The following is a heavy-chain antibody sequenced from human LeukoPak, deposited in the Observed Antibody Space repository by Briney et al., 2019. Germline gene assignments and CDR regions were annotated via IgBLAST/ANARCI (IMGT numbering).Heavy chain of an antibody. CDR3: AKKGGIRPQGVVVDY. CDR2: ITGSGGST. J-gene: IGHJ4*02. V-gene: IGHV3-23*01. Sequence: PGGSLRLSCAASGFTFSSYAMSWVRQAPGKGLEWVSGITGSGGSTYYADSVKGRFTISRDNSKNTLYLQMNSLRAEDTAVYYCAKKGGIRPQGVVVDYWGQGTLVTVSS. CDR1: GFTFSSYA. D-gene: IGHD3-16*01.